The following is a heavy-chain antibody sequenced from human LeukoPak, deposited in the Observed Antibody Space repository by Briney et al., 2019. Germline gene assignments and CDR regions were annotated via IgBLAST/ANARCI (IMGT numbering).Heavy chain of an antibody. Sequence: QPGGSVRLSCAASGFTFSSYEMNWVRQAPGKGLDWVSYISSSGSAIYYADSVKGRFTISRDNAKNSLYLQMNSLRAEDTAVYYCARARRDCSGGSCYPDYNWFDPWGQGTLVTVSS. CDR2: ISSSGSAI. D-gene: IGHD2-15*01. J-gene: IGHJ5*02. CDR3: ARARRDCSGGSCYPDYNWFDP. V-gene: IGHV3-48*03. CDR1: GFTFSSYE.